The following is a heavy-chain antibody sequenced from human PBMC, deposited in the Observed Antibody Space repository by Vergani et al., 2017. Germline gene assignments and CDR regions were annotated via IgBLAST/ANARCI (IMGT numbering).Heavy chain of an antibody. CDR1: GYTFTDYF. CDR2: INPNSGGT. V-gene: IGHV1-2*02. J-gene: IGHJ4*02. Sequence: QVQLVQSGAEVKKPGASVKVSCKASGYTFTDYFMHWVRQAPGQGLEWMGWINPNSGGTNYAQKFQGRVTMTRDTSISTAYMERSNLRSDDTAVYYCARVDTSSNRDYFDYWGQGTLVTVSS. D-gene: IGHD2-2*01. CDR3: ARVDTSSNRDYFDY.